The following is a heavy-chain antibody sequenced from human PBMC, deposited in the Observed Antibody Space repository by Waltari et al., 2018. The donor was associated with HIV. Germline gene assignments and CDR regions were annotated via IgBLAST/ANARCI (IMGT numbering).Heavy chain of an antibody. D-gene: IGHD6-19*01. J-gene: IGHJ6*02. CDR2: IYYSGST. CDR1: GGSISSYY. V-gene: IGHV4-59*01. CDR3: ARGMDRMLAVAGTDYYYGMDV. Sequence: QVQLQESGPGLVKPSETLSLTCTVSGGSISSYYWSWIRQPPGKGLEWIGYIYYSGSTNYNPSLKSRVTISVDTSKNQFSLKLSSVTAADTAVYYCARGMDRMLAVAGTDYYYGMDVWGQGTTVTVSS.